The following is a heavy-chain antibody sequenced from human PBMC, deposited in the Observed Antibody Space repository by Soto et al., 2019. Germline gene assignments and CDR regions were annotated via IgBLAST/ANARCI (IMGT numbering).Heavy chain of an antibody. Sequence: QVQLVQSGAEVKKPGASVKVSCKASGYTFTGYYMHWVRQAPGQGLEWMGWINANSGGTNYAQKFQGWVTMTRDTSMSTAYMELSRLGSDDTAVYYCARVIRGYSYGPLDYWGQGTLVTVSS. D-gene: IGHD5-18*01. CDR2: INANSGGT. J-gene: IGHJ4*02. V-gene: IGHV1-2*04. CDR1: GYTFTGYY. CDR3: ARVIRGYSYGPLDY.